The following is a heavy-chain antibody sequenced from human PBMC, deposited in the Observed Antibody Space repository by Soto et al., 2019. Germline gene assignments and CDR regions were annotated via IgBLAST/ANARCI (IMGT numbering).Heavy chain of an antibody. V-gene: IGHV4-30-4*01. J-gene: IGHJ4*02. CDR3: ARRVVVTASSGGSFDY. Sequence: SETLSLTCTVSGGSISSGDYYWSWLRQPPGMGLEWIGYIYYSGGAYYSPSLKSRVTMSVATSKNQFSLKLTSVTAADTAVYYWARRVVVTASSGGSFDYWGQGTLVTVSS. CDR1: GGSISSGDYY. CDR2: IYYSGGA. D-gene: IGHD2-15*01.